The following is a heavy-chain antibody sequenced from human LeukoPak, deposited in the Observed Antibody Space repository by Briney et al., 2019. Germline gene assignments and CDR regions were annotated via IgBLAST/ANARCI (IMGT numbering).Heavy chain of an antibody. CDR1: GYTFTGYY. V-gene: IGHV1-2*06. CDR3: ARGEIVGATKLKIMPDY. Sequence: ASVKVSCKASGYTFTGYYMHWVRQAPGQGLGWMGRINPNSGGTNYAQKFQGRVTMTRDTSISTAYMELSRLRSDDTAVYYYARGEIVGATKLKIMPDYWGQGTLVTVSS. J-gene: IGHJ4*02. D-gene: IGHD1-26*01. CDR2: INPNSGGT.